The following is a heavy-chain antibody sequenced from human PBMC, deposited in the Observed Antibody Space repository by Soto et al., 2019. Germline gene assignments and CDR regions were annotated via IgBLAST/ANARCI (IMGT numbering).Heavy chain of an antibody. CDR1: GDSIRSNFY. D-gene: IGHD6-13*01. V-gene: IGHV4-39*01. J-gene: IGHJ6*02. CDR2: IYSTGNT. CDR3: RRSSSYSTDV. Sequence: PSGTPSLTCTVYGDSIRSNFYWGWIRHPPGKGLEWIGSIYSTGNTYYNPSLNSQVTISVDTSKNQFSLNVISVTAADTAVYYCRRSSSYSTDVWGQGTTVP.